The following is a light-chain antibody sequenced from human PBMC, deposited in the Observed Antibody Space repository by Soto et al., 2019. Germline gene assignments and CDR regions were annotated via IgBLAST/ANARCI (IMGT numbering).Light chain of an antibody. V-gene: IGKV3-20*01. CDR3: QQYAGSPRT. Sequence: EIVLTQSPGTLSLSPGERATLSCRASQSVTSNYLAWYQQKPGQAPRLLIYGASNRATGIPDRFSGSGSGTDFPLTISRLEPEDFAVYYCQQYAGSPRTFGQGTKVEIK. J-gene: IGKJ1*01. CDR1: QSVTSNY. CDR2: GAS.